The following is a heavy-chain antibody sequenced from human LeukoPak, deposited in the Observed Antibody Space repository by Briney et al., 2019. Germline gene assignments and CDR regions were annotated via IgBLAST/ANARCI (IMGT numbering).Heavy chain of an antibody. J-gene: IGHJ4*02. D-gene: IGHD6-13*01. CDR2: IYYSGTT. CDR1: GGSLSSYY. V-gene: IGHV4-59*01. CDR3: ARGVYIAAAQYGY. Sequence: SETLSLTCTVSGGSLSSYYWSWIRQLPGRGLEWIGYIYYSGTTNYNPSLKSRVTISVDTSKNQFSLKLSSVTAADTAVYYCARGVYIAAAQYGYWGQGTLVTVSS.